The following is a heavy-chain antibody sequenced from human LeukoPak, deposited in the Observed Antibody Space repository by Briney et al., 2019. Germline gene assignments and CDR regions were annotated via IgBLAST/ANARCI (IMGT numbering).Heavy chain of an antibody. D-gene: IGHD6-25*01. CDR2: IYHSGST. J-gene: IGHJ6*02. Sequence: SQTLSLTCTVSGGSISSGGYYWSWIRQPPGKGLEWIGYIYHSGSTYYNPSLKSRVTISVDRSKNQFSLKLSSVTAADTAVYYCASRKSAAGYYYYGMDVWGQGTTVTVSS. CDR3: ASRKSAAGYYYYGMDV. V-gene: IGHV4-30-2*01. CDR1: GGSISSGGYY.